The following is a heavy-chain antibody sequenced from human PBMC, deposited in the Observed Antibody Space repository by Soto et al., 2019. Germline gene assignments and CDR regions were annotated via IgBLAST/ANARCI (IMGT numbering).Heavy chain of an antibody. V-gene: IGHV4-61*01. CDR3: ARGDYVWGSYRYTAAVDY. J-gene: IGHJ4*02. CDR2: IYYSGST. Sequence: SETLSLTCTVSGGSVSSGSYYWSWIRQPPGKGLEWIGYIYYSGSTNYNPSLKSRVTISVDTSKNQFSLKLSSVTAADTAVYYCARGDYVWGSYRYTAAVDYWGQGTLVTVSS. D-gene: IGHD3-16*02. CDR1: GGSVSSGSYY.